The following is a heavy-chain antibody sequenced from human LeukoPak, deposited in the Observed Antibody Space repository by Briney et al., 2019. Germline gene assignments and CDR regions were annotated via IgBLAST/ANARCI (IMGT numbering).Heavy chain of an antibody. CDR3: ARDRGVMITFGGA. J-gene: IGHJ4*02. D-gene: IGHD3-16*01. CDR1: GYTFTGYY. CDR2: INPNSGGT. V-gene: IGHV1-2*02. Sequence: ASVKVSCKASGYTFTGYYMHWVRQAPGQGLEWMGWINPNSGGTNYAQKFQGRVTMTRDTSISTAYMELSRLRSDDTAVYYCARDRGVMITFGGAWDQGTLVTVSS.